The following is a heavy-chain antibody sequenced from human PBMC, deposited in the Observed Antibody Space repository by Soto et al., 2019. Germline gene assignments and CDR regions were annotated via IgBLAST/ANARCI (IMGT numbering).Heavy chain of an antibody. V-gene: IGHV1-46*01. CDR2: INPSDGTT. J-gene: IGHJ4*02. Sequence: QVQLVQSGADVKKPGASVKVSCTASGYTFTTYFMQWVRQAPGQGLVWMGIINPSDGTTSYAQKLQGNVTNTRDTSTSTVNMDLSSLRSEDTAVYYCERSLQLRKGGAFDYWGQGTLVTVSS. CDR3: ERSLQLRKGGAFDY. D-gene: IGHD3-3*01. CDR1: GYTFTTYF.